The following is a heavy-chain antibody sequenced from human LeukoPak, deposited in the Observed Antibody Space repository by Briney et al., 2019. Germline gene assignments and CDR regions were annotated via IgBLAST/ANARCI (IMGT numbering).Heavy chain of an antibody. CDR2: IYYSGST. V-gene: IGHV4-31*03. J-gene: IGHJ6*03. CDR1: GGSISIGGYY. CDR3: ARGTLYLPMTITARISYYFYLDV. Sequence: PSQTLSLTCTISGGSISIGGYYWSWIRQHPGKGLEWIGYIYYSGSTYYNASLKSRVTISVDTSKNQFSLKLNSVTAADTAVYYCARGTLYLPMTITARISYYFYLDVWGKGTTVTVSS. D-gene: IGHD6-6*01.